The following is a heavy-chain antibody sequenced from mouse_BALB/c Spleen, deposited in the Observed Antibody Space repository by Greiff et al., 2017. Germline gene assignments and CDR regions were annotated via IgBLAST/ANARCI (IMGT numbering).Heavy chain of an antibody. V-gene: IGHV2-2*02. CDR3: ARNSPWGFDY. J-gene: IGHJ2*01. CDR1: GFSLTSYG. CDR2: IWSGGST. D-gene: IGHD4-1*01. Sequence: VQLQQSGPGLVQPSQSLSITCTVSGFSLTSYGVHWVRQSPGKGLEWLGVIWSGGSTDYNAAFISRLSISKDNSKSQVFIKMNSLQANDTAIYYCARNSPWGFDYWGQGTTLTVSS.